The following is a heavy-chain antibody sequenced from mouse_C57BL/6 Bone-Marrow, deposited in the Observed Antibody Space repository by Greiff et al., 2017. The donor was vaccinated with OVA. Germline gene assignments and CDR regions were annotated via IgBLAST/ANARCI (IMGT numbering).Heavy chain of an antibody. CDR2: ISDGGSYT. CDR3: ARDWDDYAMDY. CDR1: GFTFSSYA. Sequence: EVKLVESGGGLVKPGGSLKLSCAASGFTFSSYAMSWVRQTPEKRLEWVATISDGGSYTYYPDNVKVRFTISRDNAKNNLYLQMSHLKSEDTAMYYCARDWDDYAMDYWGQGTSVTVSS. D-gene: IGHD4-1*01. J-gene: IGHJ4*01. V-gene: IGHV5-4*01.